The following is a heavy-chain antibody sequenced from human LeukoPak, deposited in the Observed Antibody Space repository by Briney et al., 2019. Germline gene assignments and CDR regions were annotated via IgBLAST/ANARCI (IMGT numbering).Heavy chain of an antibody. Sequence: GSLRLSCAASGFTFSNYAMSWVRQPPGKGLEWIGEISRTGSIDYDPSVRSRATISLDKSKSQFSLRLTSLTSADTAVYYCARGQGAADYWGQGILVIVSS. CDR1: GFTFSNYAM. V-gene: IGHV4-4*02. J-gene: IGHJ4*02. CDR2: ISRTGSI. D-gene: IGHD1-26*01. CDR3: ARGQGAADY.